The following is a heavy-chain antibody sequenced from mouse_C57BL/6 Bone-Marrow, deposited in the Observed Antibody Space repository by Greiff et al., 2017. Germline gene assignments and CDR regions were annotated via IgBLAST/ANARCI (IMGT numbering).Heavy chain of an antibody. CDR3: ASPRVY. Sequence: QVQLKQSGAELARPGASVKLSCKASGYTFTSYGISWVKQRTRQGLEWIGEIYPRSGYTYYNEKFKGKATLTADKSSSTAYMELRSLTSEDSAVYFCASPRVYWGQGTSVTVSS. V-gene: IGHV1-81*01. CDR1: GYTFTSYG. CDR2: IYPRSGYT. J-gene: IGHJ4*01.